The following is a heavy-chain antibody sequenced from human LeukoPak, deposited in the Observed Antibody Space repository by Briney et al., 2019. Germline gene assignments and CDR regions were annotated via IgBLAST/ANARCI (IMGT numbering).Heavy chain of an antibody. CDR1: GFTFSNYA. V-gene: IGHV3-23*01. CDR2: ISGGGGTT. Sequence: GGSLRLSCAASGFTFSNYAMSWVRQPPGKGLEWVSVISGGGGTTYYADSVKGRFTISRDNSKNTLYLQMNSLRAEDTAVYYCAKDLGRWNYYFDYWGQGTLVTVSS. CDR3: AKDLGRWNYYFDY. D-gene: IGHD1-7*01. J-gene: IGHJ4*02.